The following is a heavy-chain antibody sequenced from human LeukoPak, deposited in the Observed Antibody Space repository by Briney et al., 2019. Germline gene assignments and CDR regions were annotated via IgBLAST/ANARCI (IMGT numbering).Heavy chain of an antibody. CDR1: GGSISSYY. V-gene: IGHV4-59*08. CDR3: ARTPLRLNWFDP. J-gene: IGHJ5*02. Sequence: SETLSLTCTVSGGSISSYYWSWIRQPPGKGLEWIGYIYYSGSTNCNPSLRSRVTISVDTSKNQFSLKLSSVTAADTAVYYCARTPLRLNWFDPWGQGTLVTVSS. CDR2: IYYSGST. D-gene: IGHD5/OR15-5a*01.